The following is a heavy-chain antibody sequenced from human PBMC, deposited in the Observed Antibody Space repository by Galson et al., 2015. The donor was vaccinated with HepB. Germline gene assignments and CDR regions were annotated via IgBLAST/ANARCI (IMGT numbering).Heavy chain of an antibody. Sequence: TLSLTCTVSSGSINSRSNYWAWIRQPPGKGLEWIGSIYYSGNSYYNPSLKGRVTISVDTPQSQFSLKVTSVTAADTAVYYCAAQVAYGSDWYVFYSLDYWGQGSLVTVSS. CDR3: AAQVAYGSDWYVFYSLDY. CDR1: SGSINSRSNY. V-gene: IGHV4-39*01. D-gene: IGHD6-19*01. J-gene: IGHJ4*02. CDR2: IYYSGNS.